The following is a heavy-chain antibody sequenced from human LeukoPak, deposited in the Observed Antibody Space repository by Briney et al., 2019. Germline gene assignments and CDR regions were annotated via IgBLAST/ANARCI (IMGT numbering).Heavy chain of an antibody. CDR1: GFTYSSYS. CDR3: ADAGYYYDSSGSPFAY. CDR2: ISASGSGT. D-gene: IGHD3-22*01. J-gene: IGHJ4*02. V-gene: IGHV3-23*01. Sequence: PGGSLRLSCAASGFTYSSYSMSWVRQAPGKGLEWVSNISASGSGTYYVDSVKGRFTISRDNSKKTLSLQMNSLRAEDTAVYYCADAGYYYDSSGSPFAYWGQETLVTVSS.